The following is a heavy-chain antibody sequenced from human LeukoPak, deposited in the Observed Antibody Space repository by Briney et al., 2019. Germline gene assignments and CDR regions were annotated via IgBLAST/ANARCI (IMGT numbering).Heavy chain of an antibody. Sequence: PSETLSLTCTVSGYSLRNGYHWAWFRQPPGKGLEWIGSVSQSGSTYYNPSLKSRVTISVDTSKNQFSLKLSSVTAADTAVYYCAREYEQWLVLGWFDPWGQGTLVTVSS. CDR2: VSQSGST. D-gene: IGHD6-19*01. CDR1: GYSLRNGYH. V-gene: IGHV4-38-2*02. CDR3: AREYEQWLVLGWFDP. J-gene: IGHJ5*02.